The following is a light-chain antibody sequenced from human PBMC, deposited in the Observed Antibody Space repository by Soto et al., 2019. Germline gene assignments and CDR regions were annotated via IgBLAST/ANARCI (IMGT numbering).Light chain of an antibody. CDR2: AAS. Sequence: DIPMTQSPSSLSASVGDRIIITCRASQSIRSDLNWYQQKPGKAPNLLMYAASNLQSGVPSRFSGRGSGTEFTLTISSLQPEDFAIYYCQQSYSTPWTFGQGTKVEIK. V-gene: IGKV1-39*01. J-gene: IGKJ1*01. CDR1: QSIRSD. CDR3: QQSYSTPWT.